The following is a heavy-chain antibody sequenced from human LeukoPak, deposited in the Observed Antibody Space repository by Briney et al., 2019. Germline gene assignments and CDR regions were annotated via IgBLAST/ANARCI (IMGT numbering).Heavy chain of an antibody. CDR1: GFTFSSYA. D-gene: IGHD2-2*01. Sequence: GGSLRLSCAASGFTFSSYAMSWVRQAPGKGLEWVSAISCSGGSTYYADSVKGRFTISRDNSKNTLYLQMNSLRAEDTAVYYCAKGEYCSSTSCYSYYYYYMDVWGKGTTVTVSS. J-gene: IGHJ6*03. V-gene: IGHV3-23*01. CDR2: ISCSGGST. CDR3: AKGEYCSSTSCYSYYYYYMDV.